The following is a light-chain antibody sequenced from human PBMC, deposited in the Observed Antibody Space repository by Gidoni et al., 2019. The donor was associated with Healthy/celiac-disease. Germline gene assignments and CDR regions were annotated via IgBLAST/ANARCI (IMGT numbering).Light chain of an antibody. CDR3: QQYNNWPPYT. Sequence: EIVMTQSPATLSVSPGERATLSCRASQSVSSNLAWYQQKPGQAPRLLISGASTRATGIPARFSGSGSGTEFTLTISSLQSEDCAVYYCQQYNNWPPYTFGQGTKLEIK. CDR2: GAS. CDR1: QSVSSN. V-gene: IGKV3-15*01. J-gene: IGKJ2*01.